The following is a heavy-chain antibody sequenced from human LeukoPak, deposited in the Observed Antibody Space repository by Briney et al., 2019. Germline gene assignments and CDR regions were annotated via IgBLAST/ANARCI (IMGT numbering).Heavy chain of an antibody. Sequence: GGSLRLSCAASGFTFSSYGMHWVRQAPGKGLEWVAVIWYDGSNKYYADSVEGRFTVSRDTSKNTLYLQVNSLRAEDTAVYYCAKVGMVGSTYYFDSWGQGTLVTVSS. CDR2: IWYDGSNK. CDR1: GFTFSSYG. V-gene: IGHV3-33*06. J-gene: IGHJ4*02. CDR3: AKVGMVGSTYYFDS. D-gene: IGHD1-26*01.